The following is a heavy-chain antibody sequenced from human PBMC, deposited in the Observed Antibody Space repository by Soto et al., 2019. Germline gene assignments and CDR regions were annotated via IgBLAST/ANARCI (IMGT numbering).Heavy chain of an antibody. D-gene: IGHD3-3*01. J-gene: IGHJ2*01. V-gene: IGHV1-58*02. CDR2: IVVGSGNT. Sequence: QMQLVQSGPEVKKPGTSVKVSCKASGFTFTSSAMQWARQARGQRLEWIGWIVVGSGNTNYAQKFQERVTITRDMSTRTAYMELSSRRSEDTAVYYCAADPGTMPDWYFDLWGRGTLVTVSS. CDR3: AADPGTMPDWYFDL. CDR1: GFTFTSSA.